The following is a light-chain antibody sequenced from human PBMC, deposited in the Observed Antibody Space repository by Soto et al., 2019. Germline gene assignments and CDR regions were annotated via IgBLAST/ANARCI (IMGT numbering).Light chain of an antibody. CDR1: QSVSSGY. CDR3: QHYGNSPT. CDR2: GAS. Sequence: EIVLTQSPGTLSLSPGDGATLSCRASQSVSSGYLAWYQQEPGQAPRLLIYGASRRATGIPDRFSGSGSGTDFTLSISRLEPEDFAVYWCQHYGNSPTFGQGTQVQIK. J-gene: IGKJ1*01. V-gene: IGKV3-20*01.